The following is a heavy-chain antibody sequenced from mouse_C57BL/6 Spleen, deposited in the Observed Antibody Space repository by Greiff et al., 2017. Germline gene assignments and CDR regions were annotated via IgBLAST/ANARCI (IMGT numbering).Heavy chain of an antibody. Sequence: EVMLVESGGGLVQPKGSLKLSCAASGFSFNTYAMNWVRQAPGKGLEWVARIRSKSNNYATYYDDSGKDRFTISRDASESMLYLQMNNLKTEDTAMYYCVRHGDGDEDFDYWGQGTTLTVSS. V-gene: IGHV10-1*01. CDR1: GFSFNTYA. J-gene: IGHJ2*01. CDR2: IRSKSNNYAT. CDR3: VRHGDGDEDFDY. D-gene: IGHD3-3*01.